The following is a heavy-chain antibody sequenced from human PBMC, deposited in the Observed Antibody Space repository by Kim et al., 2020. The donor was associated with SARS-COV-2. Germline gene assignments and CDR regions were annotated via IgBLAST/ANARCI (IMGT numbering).Heavy chain of an antibody. Sequence: GSNKYYADSVKGRFTISRDNSKNTLYLQMNSLRAEDTAVYYCARDFGRPVWGQGTTVTVSS. CDR3: ARDFGRPV. CDR2: GSNK. D-gene: IGHD3-10*01. V-gene: IGHV3-33*01. J-gene: IGHJ6*02.